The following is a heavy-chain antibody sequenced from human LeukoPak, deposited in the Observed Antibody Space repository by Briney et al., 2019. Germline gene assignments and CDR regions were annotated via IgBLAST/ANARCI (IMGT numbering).Heavy chain of an antibody. CDR1: GFSFSSYS. J-gene: IGHJ4*02. CDR3: ARDKDYAFDY. V-gene: IGHV3-48*02. CDR2: IFSSDI. D-gene: IGHD4-17*01. Sequence: PGGSLRLSCAASGFSFSSYSMNWVRQAPGKGLEWISRIFSSDIYLADSVKGRFTISRDNAKNSLYLQMNSLRDEDTAVYYCARDKDYAFDYWGQGTLVAVSS.